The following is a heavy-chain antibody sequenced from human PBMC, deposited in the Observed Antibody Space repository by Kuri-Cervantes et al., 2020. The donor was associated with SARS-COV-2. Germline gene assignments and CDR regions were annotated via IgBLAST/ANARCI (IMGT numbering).Heavy chain of an antibody. CDR3: VRVGTAESWGAFDI. Sequence: GGSLRLSCTASGFTFSFDDMRWVRHATGKGLEWVSAIGPVGDTYYAGSVKGRFTISRENAKNSLNLQMNSLRAEDTAVYYGVRVGTAESWGAFDIWGQGTMVTVSS. V-gene: IGHV3-13*01. CDR1: GFTFSFDD. CDR2: IGPVGDT. J-gene: IGHJ3*02. D-gene: IGHD2-2*01.